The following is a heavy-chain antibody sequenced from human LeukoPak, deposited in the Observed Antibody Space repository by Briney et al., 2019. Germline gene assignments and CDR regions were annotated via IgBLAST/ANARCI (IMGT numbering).Heavy chain of an antibody. D-gene: IGHD4-11*01. J-gene: IGHJ5*02. CDR2: IYYSGST. CDR3: ARVQGWFDP. Sequence: SETLSLTCTVSGGSISSYYWSWIRQPPGKGLGRIGYIYYSGSTNYNPTLNSRVTISVDTSKCQFALKLSSVPAAVTAVYYCARVQGWFDPWGQGTLVTVSS. CDR1: GGSISSYY. V-gene: IGHV4-59*01.